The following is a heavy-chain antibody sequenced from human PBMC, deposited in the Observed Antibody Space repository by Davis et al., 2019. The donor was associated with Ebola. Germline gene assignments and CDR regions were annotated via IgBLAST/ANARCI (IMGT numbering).Heavy chain of an antibody. CDR2: INPNSGGT. V-gene: IGHV1-2*04. D-gene: IGHD2-2*01. J-gene: IGHJ3*02. CDR3: AREDYCSSTSCRRGAFDI. Sequence: ASVKVSCKASGYTFTGYYMYWVRQAPGQGLEWMGWINPNSGGTNYAQKFQGWVTMTRDTSISTAYMELSRLRSDDTAVYYCAREDYCSSTSCRRGAFDIWGQGTMVTVSS. CDR1: GYTFTGYY.